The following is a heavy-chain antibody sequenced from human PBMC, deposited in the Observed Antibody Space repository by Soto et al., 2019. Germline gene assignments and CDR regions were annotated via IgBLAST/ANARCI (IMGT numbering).Heavy chain of an antibody. J-gene: IGHJ5*02. CDR1: GFTSSSYW. V-gene: IGHV3-74*01. CDR3: AREVLTYYDFWSGPKYNWFDP. Sequence: HPGGSLRLSCAASGFTSSSYWMHWVRQAPGKGLVWVSRINSDGSSTSYADSVKGRFTISRDNAKNTLYLQMNSLRADDTAVYYCAREVLTYYDFWSGPKYNWFDPWGQGTLVTVSS. D-gene: IGHD3-3*01. CDR2: INSDGSST.